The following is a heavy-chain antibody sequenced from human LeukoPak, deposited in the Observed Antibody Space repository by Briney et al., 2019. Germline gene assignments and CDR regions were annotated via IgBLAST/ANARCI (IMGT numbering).Heavy chain of an antibody. Sequence: GGSLRLSCAASGFTVNTCFMAWVRQAPGKGLEFVSIIYTGIDTYYADSVKGRFTISRDDSKNTIYLQMNSLRVGDTAVYYCARDPVTTSDYGMDVWGQGTTVTVSS. CDR1: GFTVNTCF. J-gene: IGHJ6*02. CDR3: ARDPVTTSDYGMDV. CDR2: IYTGIDT. D-gene: IGHD4-17*01. V-gene: IGHV3-53*01.